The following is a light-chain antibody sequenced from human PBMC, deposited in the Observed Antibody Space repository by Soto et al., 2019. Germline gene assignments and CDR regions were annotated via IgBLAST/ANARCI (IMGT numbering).Light chain of an antibody. CDR1: SSEVGGYNY. CDR3: SSYTTSNTRQIV. CDR2: DVS. Sequence: QSVLTQPASVSASPGQSITISCTGTSSEVGGYNYVSWYQQHPGKAPKFMIYDVSNRPSGVSNRFSGSKSGNTASLTISGLQAEDEADYYCSSYTTSNTRQIVFGTGTKVTV. V-gene: IGLV2-14*01. J-gene: IGLJ1*01.